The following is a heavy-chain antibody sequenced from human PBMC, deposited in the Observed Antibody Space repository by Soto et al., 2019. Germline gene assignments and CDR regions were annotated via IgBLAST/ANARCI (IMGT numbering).Heavy chain of an antibody. V-gene: IGHV3-48*01. CDR3: AKGHSNSYYYFDF. Sequence: GVSMRHSCAASGFTCSSYSMNWVRQVPGKGLEWVSYISSSSSTIYYADSVKGRFTISRDNAKNSLYLQMNSLRVEDTAVYYCAKGHSNSYYYFDFWGQGTLVTVS. D-gene: IGHD5-12*01. CDR1: GFTCSSYS. CDR2: ISSSSSTI. J-gene: IGHJ4*02.